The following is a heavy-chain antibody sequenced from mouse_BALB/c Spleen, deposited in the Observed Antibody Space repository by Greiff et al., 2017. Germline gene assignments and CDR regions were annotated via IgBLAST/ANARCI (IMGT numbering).Heavy chain of an antibody. Sequence: VQLQQSGPGLVAPSQSLSITCTVSGFSLTGYGVNWVRQPPGKGLEWLGMIWGDGSTDYNSALKSRLSISKDNSKSQVFLKMNSLQTDDTARYYCARTLRLRYFDVWGAGTTVTVSS. CDR1: GFSLTGYG. CDR3: ARTLRLRYFDV. CDR2: IWGDGST. D-gene: IGHD1-2*01. V-gene: IGHV2-6-7*01. J-gene: IGHJ1*01.